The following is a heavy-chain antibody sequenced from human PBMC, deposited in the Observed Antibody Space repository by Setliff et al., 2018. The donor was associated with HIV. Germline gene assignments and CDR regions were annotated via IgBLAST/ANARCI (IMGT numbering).Heavy chain of an antibody. D-gene: IGHD4-17*01. Sequence: QPGGSLRLSCAASRFTFSTYAMHWVRQAPGKGLEWVAIISYDGSNKYYTDSVKGRFTISRDNSKNTLYLQMNSLRAEDTAVYYCARESYDYGDYVGSSSFDYWGQGTLVTVSS. V-gene: IGHV3-30*10. CDR3: ARESYDYGDYVGSSSFDY. CDR2: ISYDGSNK. CDR1: RFTFSTYA. J-gene: IGHJ4*02.